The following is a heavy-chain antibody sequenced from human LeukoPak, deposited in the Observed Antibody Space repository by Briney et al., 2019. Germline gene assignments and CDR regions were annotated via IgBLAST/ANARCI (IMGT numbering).Heavy chain of an antibody. D-gene: IGHD2-8*01. Sequence: ASVKVSCKVPGYTLTELSMHWVRQAPGKGLEWMGGFDPEDGETIYAQKFQGRVTMTEDTSTDTAYMELSSLRSEDTAVYYCATGSYCTNGVCHPILQHWGQGTLVTVSS. CDR3: ATGSYCTNGVCHPILQH. CDR2: FDPEDGET. V-gene: IGHV1-24*01. J-gene: IGHJ1*01. CDR1: GYTLTELS.